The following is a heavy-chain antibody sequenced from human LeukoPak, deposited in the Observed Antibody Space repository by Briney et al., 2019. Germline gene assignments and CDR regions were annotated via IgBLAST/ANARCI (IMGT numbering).Heavy chain of an antibody. CDR3: AKGGWLLRNRYFDY. Sequence: PGGSLRLSCAASGFTFSTYEMTWVRQSPGKGLEWVSYISSSGSTIYYADSVKGRFTISRDNARNSLYLQMNSLRAEDTAVYYCAKGGWLLRNRYFDYWGQGTLVTVSS. CDR2: ISSSGSTI. D-gene: IGHD3-22*01. J-gene: IGHJ4*02. V-gene: IGHV3-48*03. CDR1: GFTFSTYE.